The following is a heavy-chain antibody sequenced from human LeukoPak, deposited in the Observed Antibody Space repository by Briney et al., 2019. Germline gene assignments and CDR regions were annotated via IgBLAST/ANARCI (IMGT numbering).Heavy chain of an antibody. CDR1: GYKFTDYW. D-gene: IGHD4-23*01. CDR3: ARPRFYGGKNGRYYGVDV. V-gene: IGHV5-51*01. Sequence: GQSLKISCKGSGYKFTDYWIGWVRQMPGKGLEWMGIIFPGDSDIRYSPSFQGQVTISADKSISTTYLQWSSLKASDIAMYYCARPRFYGGKNGRYYGVDVWGQGTTVTVSS. J-gene: IGHJ6*02. CDR2: IFPGDSDI.